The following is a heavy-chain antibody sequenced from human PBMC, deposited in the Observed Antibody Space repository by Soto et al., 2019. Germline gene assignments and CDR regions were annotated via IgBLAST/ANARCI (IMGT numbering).Heavy chain of an antibody. D-gene: IGHD6-19*01. V-gene: IGHV1-8*01. J-gene: IGHJ4*02. Sequence: QVQLVQSGAEVKKPGASVKVSCKASGYTFTSYDINWVRQATGQGLEWMGWMNPNRGNTGYAQKFQGRGTMTRNTSIRTAYMELSSLRSEDTAVYYCARGRGHSSGWYGDYWGQGTLVTVSS. CDR1: GYTFTSYD. CDR2: MNPNRGNT. CDR3: ARGRGHSSGWYGDY.